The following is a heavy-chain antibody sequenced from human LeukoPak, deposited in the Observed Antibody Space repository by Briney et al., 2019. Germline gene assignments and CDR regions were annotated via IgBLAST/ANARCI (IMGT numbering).Heavy chain of an antibody. V-gene: IGHV1-2*02. CDR1: GYTFTGYY. D-gene: IGHD3-22*01. J-gene: IGHJ3*02. Sequence: ASVKVSCKASGYTFTGYYMRWVRQAAGQGLEWMGWINTNSGGTNYAQNFQGRVTMTRDTSISTAYMELSRLRSDVTAVYYGARDGIGGYYDSSGSDDAFDIWGQGTMVTVSS. CDR2: INTNSGGT. CDR3: ARDGIGGYYDSSGSDDAFDI.